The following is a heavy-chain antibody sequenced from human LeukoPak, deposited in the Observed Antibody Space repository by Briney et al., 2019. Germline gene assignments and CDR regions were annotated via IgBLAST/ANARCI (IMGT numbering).Heavy chain of an antibody. V-gene: IGHV3-23*01. Sequence: GGSMRLSWAASGFSLSSYAMSWVRPPPGKGLDWVSSISGIGGRTYYADSMKGRFTISRDNSKNTLYMQMNSLRAEDTAVYYCANEYYDDSSGYHSAFDTWGQGTLVTVSS. CDR2: ISGIGGRT. CDR1: GFSLSSYA. CDR3: ANEYYDDSSGYHSAFDT. D-gene: IGHD3-22*01. J-gene: IGHJ3*02.